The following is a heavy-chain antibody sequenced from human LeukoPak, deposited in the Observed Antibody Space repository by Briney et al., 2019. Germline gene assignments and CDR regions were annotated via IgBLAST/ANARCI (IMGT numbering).Heavy chain of an antibody. Sequence: GGSLRLSCAASGFTFSDYYMSWIRQAPGKGLEWVSYISSSGSTIYYADSVKGRFTISRDNSKNTLYLQMNSLRAEDTAVYYCAKEEEGYYFDYWGQGTLVTVSS. CDR3: AKEEEGYYFDY. V-gene: IGHV3-11*01. CDR1: GFTFSDYY. CDR2: ISSSGSTI. J-gene: IGHJ4*02.